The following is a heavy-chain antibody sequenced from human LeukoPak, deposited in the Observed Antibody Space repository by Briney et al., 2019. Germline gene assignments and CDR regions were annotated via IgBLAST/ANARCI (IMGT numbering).Heavy chain of an antibody. CDR2: INPSGGST. CDR3: ARAPAAQNWFDP. CDR1: GYTFTSYY. D-gene: IGHD2-2*01. J-gene: IGHJ5*02. V-gene: IGHV1-46*01. Sequence: GASVKVSCKASGYTFTSYYMHWVRQAPGQGLEWMGIINPSGGSTSYALKFQGRVTMTRDTSTSTVYMELSSLRSEDTAVYYCARAPAAQNWFDPWGQGTLVTVSS.